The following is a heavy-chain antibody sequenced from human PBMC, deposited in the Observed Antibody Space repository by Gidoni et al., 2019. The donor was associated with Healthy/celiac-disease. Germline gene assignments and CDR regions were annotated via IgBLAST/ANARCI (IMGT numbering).Heavy chain of an antibody. J-gene: IGHJ6*04. V-gene: IGHV1-69*01. CDR2: IIPIFGTA. Sequence: QVQLVQSGAEVKKPGSSVTVSCKASGGTFSSYAISWVRQAPGPGLEWMGGIIPIFGTANYAQKFQGRVTITADESTSTAYMELSSLRSEDTAVYYCARDGTSNGGMDVWGKGTTVTVSS. CDR1: GGTFSSYA. D-gene: IGHD4-4*01. CDR3: ARDGTSNGGMDV.